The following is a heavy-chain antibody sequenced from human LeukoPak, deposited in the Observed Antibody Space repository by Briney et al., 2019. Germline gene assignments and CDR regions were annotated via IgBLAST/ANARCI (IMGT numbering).Heavy chain of an antibody. Sequence: GGSLRLSCAASGFTFSSYEMNWVRQAPGKGLEWVSYISSSGSTIYYADSVKGRFTISRDNAKNSLYLQMNSLRAEDTAVYYCAKSKTQFKVSAANYLDYWGQGTLVTVSS. CDR3: AKSKTQFKVSAANYLDY. D-gene: IGHD5-24*01. CDR2: ISSSGSTI. V-gene: IGHV3-48*03. J-gene: IGHJ4*02. CDR1: GFTFSSYE.